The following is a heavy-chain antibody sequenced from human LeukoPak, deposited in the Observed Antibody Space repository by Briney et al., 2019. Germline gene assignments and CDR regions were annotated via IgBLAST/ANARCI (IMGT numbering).Heavy chain of an antibody. J-gene: IGHJ4*02. V-gene: IGHV3-23*01. CDR2: ITDSGDGT. D-gene: IGHD3-16*01. CDR3: AKGLRGTYDY. CDR1: GFTFSSYG. Sequence: QPGRSLRLSCAASGFTFSSYGMHWVRQAPGKGLEWVSSITDSGDGTYYADSVRGRFSISRDNSRNTLSLQLNTLGVEDTAVYYCAKGLRGTYDYWGQGTLVTVSS.